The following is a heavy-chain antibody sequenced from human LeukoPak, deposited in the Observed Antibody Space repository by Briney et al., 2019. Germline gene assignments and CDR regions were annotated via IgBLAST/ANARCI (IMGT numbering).Heavy chain of an antibody. V-gene: IGHV3-74*01. J-gene: IGHJ4*02. CDR1: GFTFSSYW. CDR3: ARDRESSSKGHFDY. Sequence: GGSLRLSCAASGFTFSSYWMHWVRQAPGEGLVWVSRINIDGSYPNYADAVKGRFTISRDNAKNTLYLQMNSLRAEDTAVYYCARDRESSSKGHFDYWGQGTLVTVSS. CDR2: INIDGSYP. D-gene: IGHD2-15*01.